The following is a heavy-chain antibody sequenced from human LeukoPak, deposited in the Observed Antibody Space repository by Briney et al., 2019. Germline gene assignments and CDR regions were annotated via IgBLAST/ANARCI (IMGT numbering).Heavy chain of an antibody. V-gene: IGHV3-30*18. J-gene: IGHJ4*02. Sequence: GGSLRLSCAASAVTFSAYGMHGGRQPPGKGLEWLAVISFDGSFQYYTDSDKDRFTISRDNSNNTLYLQMNRMRPEDTALYYCAKARGRASSSWHAPFANWGQGTLVTVSS. CDR2: ISFDGSFQ. D-gene: IGHD6-13*01. CDR1: AVTFSAYG. CDR3: AKARGRASSSWHAPFAN.